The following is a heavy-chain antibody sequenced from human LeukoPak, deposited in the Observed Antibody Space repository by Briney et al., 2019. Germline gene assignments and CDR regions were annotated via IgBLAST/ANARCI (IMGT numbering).Heavy chain of an antibody. V-gene: IGHV3-53*05. CDR3: ARDRVVGATGYYFDY. CDR2: IYSGGST. CDR1: GFTVSSNY. J-gene: IGHJ4*02. Sequence: PRGSLRLSCAASGFTVSSNYMSWVRQAPGKGLEWVSGIYSGGSTYYADSVKGRFTISRDNSKNTLYLQMNSLRAEDTAVYYCARDRVVGATGYYFDYWGQGTLVTVSS. D-gene: IGHD1-26*01.